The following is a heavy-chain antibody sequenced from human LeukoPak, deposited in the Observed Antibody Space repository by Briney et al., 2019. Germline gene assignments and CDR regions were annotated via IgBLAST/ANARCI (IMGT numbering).Heavy chain of an antibody. Sequence: PGGSLRLSCAASGFTFSNYAMSWVRQAPGKGLEWVSAISGSGGGTYYADSVRGRFTISRDSSKNTLYLQMNSLRAEDTAVYYCAKGLDFPFHYWGQGTLVTVSS. J-gene: IGHJ4*02. V-gene: IGHV3-23*01. CDR2: ISGSGGGT. CDR3: AKGLDFPFHY. CDR1: GFTFSNYA.